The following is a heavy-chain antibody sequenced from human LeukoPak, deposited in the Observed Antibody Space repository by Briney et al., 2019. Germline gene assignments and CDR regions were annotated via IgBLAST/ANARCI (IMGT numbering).Heavy chain of an antibody. V-gene: IGHV3-23*01. J-gene: IGHJ5*02. CDR2: ISGSGGST. CDR3: AKALEGPNWFDP. Sequence: GGSLRLSCAPSGFTFSSYAMSWVRQAPGKGLERVSAISGSGGSTYYADSVKGRFTISRDNSKNTLYLQMNSLRAEDTAVYYCAKALEGPNWFDPWGQGTLVTVSS. CDR1: GFTFSSYA.